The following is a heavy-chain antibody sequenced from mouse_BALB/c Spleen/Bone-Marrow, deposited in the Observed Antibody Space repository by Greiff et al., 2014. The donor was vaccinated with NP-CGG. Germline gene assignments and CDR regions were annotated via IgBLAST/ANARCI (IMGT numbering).Heavy chain of an antibody. V-gene: IGHV1-84*02. D-gene: IGHD1-2*01. CDR1: GYTFTDYY. CDR3: ARDHGYVDVMDC. Sequence: QVQLKESGPELVKPGASVKISCKASGYTFTDYYINWVKQKPGQGLEWIGWIYPGSGTTKYNEKFKGKATLTVDASSSTAYMQLSSLTSEDTAVYFCARDHGYVDVMDCWGQGTSVTVSS. J-gene: IGHJ4*01. CDR2: IYPGSGTT.